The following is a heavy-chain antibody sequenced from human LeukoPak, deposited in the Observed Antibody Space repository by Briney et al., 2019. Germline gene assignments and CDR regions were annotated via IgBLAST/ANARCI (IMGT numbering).Heavy chain of an antibody. J-gene: IGHJ4*02. CDR2: ISAYDGNT. Sequence: ASVKVSCKASGYTFTSYGISWVRQAHGQGLEWMGWISAYDGNTNYAQKLQGRVTMTTDTSTSTAYMELRSLRSDDTAVYYCARARAMVRGVIITFPPDYWGQGTLVTVSS. V-gene: IGHV1-18*04. CDR3: ARARAMVRGVIITFPPDY. D-gene: IGHD3-10*01. CDR1: GYTFTSYG.